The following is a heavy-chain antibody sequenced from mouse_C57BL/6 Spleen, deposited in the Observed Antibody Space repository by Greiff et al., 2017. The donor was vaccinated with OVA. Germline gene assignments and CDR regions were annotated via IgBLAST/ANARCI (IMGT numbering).Heavy chain of an antibody. CDR3: TAGYDGGYYYAMDY. J-gene: IGHJ4*01. CDR2: IDPETGGT. D-gene: IGHD2-2*01. Sequence: QVQLQQSGAELVRPGASVTLSCKASGYTFTDYEMHWVKQTPVHGLEWIGAIDPETGGTAYNQKFKGKGILTADKSSSQAYLELRSLTSEDSAVYYCTAGYDGGYYYAMDYWGQGTSVTVSS. CDR1: GYTFTDYE. V-gene: IGHV1-15*01.